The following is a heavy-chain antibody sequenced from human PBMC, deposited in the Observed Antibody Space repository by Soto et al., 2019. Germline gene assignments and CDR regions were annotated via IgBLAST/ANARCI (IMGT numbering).Heavy chain of an antibody. CDR1: GYTFTSYG. V-gene: IGHV1-18*01. Sequence: QVQLVQSGAEVKKPGASVKVSCKASGYTFTSYGISWVRQAPGQGLEWMGWISAYNGNTNYAQKLQGRVTMTTDTTTSTAYMELRSLRSDDTAVYYCASPKFGESQNDAFDIWGQGTMVTVSS. D-gene: IGHD3-10*01. CDR2: ISAYNGNT. J-gene: IGHJ3*02. CDR3: ASPKFGESQNDAFDI.